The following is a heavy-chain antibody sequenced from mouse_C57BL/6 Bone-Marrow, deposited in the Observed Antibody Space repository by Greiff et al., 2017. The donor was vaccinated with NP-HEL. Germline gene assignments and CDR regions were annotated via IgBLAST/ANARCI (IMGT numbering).Heavy chain of an antibody. Sequence: DVKLVESGGGLVKPGGSLKLSCAASGFTFSSYTMSWVRQTPEKRLEWVATISGGGGNTYYPDSVKGRFTISRDNAKNTLYLQMSSLRSEDTALYYCARMAYGAYWGQGTLVTVSA. J-gene: IGHJ3*01. V-gene: IGHV5-9*01. D-gene: IGHD1-1*01. CDR2: ISGGGGNT. CDR3: ARMAYGAY. CDR1: GFTFSSYT.